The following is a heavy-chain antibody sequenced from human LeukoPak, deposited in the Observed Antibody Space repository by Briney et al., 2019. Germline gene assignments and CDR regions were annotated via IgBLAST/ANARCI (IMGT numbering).Heavy chain of an antibody. J-gene: IGHJ4*02. D-gene: IGHD6-13*01. Sequence: ASVKVSCKASGYTFTNYHIIWVRQAAGQGLEWMGWMNPNTGYTVYAQKFRGRVTMTRYTSINTAYMELSSLRSEDTAVYYCARGMHQQPIDYWGQGTLVTVSS. V-gene: IGHV1-8*01. CDR2: MNPNTGYT. CDR1: GYTFTNYH. CDR3: ARGMHQQPIDY.